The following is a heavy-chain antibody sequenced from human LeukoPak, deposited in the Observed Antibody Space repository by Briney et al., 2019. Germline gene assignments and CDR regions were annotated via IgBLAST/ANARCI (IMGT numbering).Heavy chain of an antibody. CDR1: GFTFSSYA. Sequence: GGSLRLSCSASGFTFSSYAMHWVRQAPGKGLEYVSTISSSGGSTYYADSVKGRFTISRDNSKNTLYLQMSSPRAEDTAVYYCVKRPYCGGDCYYFDYWGQGTLVTVSS. V-gene: IGHV3-64D*06. CDR3: VKRPYCGGDCYYFDY. CDR2: ISSSGGST. D-gene: IGHD2-21*02. J-gene: IGHJ4*02.